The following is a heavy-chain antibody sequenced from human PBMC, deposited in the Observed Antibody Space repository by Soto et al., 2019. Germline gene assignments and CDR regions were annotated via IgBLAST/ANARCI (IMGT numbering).Heavy chain of an antibody. Sequence: GGSLRLSCAASGFTFSSYAMHWVRQAPGKGLEWVAVISYDGSNKYYADSVKGRFTISRDNSKNTLYLQMNSLRAEDTAVYYCATSMVRGVIMPYYYYGMDVWGQGTTVTVSS. CDR2: ISYDGSNK. CDR3: ATSMVRGVIMPYYYYGMDV. D-gene: IGHD3-10*01. J-gene: IGHJ6*02. V-gene: IGHV3-30-3*01. CDR1: GFTFSSYA.